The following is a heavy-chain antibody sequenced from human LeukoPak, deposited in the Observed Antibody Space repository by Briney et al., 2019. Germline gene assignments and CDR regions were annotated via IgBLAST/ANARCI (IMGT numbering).Heavy chain of an antibody. CDR2: ISSSSSHI. CDR3: VADGADYYDSTGYPIYFDY. D-gene: IGHD3-22*01. CDR1: GFNFSSYS. V-gene: IGHV3-21*01. J-gene: IGHJ4*02. Sequence: GGSLRLSCAASGFNFSSYSMNWVRQAPGKGLEWVSCISSSSSHIYYADSVKGRFTISRDNAKNSLYLQMNSLRAEDTAVYYCVADGADYYDSTGYPIYFDYWGQGTLVTVSS.